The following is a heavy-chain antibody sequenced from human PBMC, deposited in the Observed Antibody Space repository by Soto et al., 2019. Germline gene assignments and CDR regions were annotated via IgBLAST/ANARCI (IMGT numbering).Heavy chain of an antibody. CDR3: ARGRGYVSGYNFYGMDV. CDR2: INHSGST. J-gene: IGHJ6*02. D-gene: IGHD3-10*01. CDR1: RGSFSGFY. V-gene: IGHV4-34*01. Sequence: XETLSVPCCVSRGSFSGFYWTWVRQTRGKGLEWIGEINHSGSTNYNPSLKNRVTISVDRSTNYFSLRMTSVTAAEAAVYYCARGRGYVSGYNFYGMDVWGQGTKVT.